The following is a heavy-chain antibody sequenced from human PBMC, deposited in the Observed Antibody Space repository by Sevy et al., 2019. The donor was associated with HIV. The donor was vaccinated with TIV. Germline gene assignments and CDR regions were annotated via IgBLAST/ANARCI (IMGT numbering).Heavy chain of an antibody. V-gene: IGHV3-33*01. Sequence: GGSLRLSCAASGFTLSSYGMHWVRQAPGKGLEWVAVIWDDGSNKYYADSVKGRFTISRDNSKNTLYLQMNSLRAEDTAVYYCARASVENYMDVWGKGPTVTVSS. CDR3: ARASVENYMDV. CDR2: IWDDGSNK. J-gene: IGHJ6*03. CDR1: GFTLSSYG. D-gene: IGHD1-1*01.